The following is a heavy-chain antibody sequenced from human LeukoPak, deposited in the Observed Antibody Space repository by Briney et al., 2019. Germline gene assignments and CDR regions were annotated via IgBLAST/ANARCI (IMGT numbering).Heavy chain of an antibody. D-gene: IGHD2-2*01. V-gene: IGHV4-34*01. CDR3: AGGAHIVVVPAAMPTYGMDV. CDR1: GGSFSGYY. Sequence: SETLSLTCAVYGGSFSGYYWSWIRQPPGKGLEWIGEINHSGSTNYNPSLKSRVTISADTSKNQFSLKLSSVTAADTAVYYCAGGAHIVVVPAAMPTYGMDVWGQGTTVTVSS. J-gene: IGHJ6*02. CDR2: INHSGST.